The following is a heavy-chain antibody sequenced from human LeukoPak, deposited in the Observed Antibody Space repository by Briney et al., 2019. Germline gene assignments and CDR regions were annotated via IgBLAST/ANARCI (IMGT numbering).Heavy chain of an antibody. CDR1: GYTFTSYY. CDR2: INPSGGST. Sequence: ASVKVSCKASGYTFTSYYMHWVRQAPGQGLEWMGIINPSGGSTNYAQKLQGRVTMTTDTSTSTAYMELRSLRSDDTAVYYCAREFELGGERLFDYWGQGTLVTVSS. V-gene: IGHV1-46*01. D-gene: IGHD4-23*01. CDR3: AREFELGGERLFDY. J-gene: IGHJ4*02.